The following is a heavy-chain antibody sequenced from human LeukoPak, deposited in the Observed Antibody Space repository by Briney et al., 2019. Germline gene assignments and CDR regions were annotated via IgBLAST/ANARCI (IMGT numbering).Heavy chain of an antibody. J-gene: IGHJ4*02. Sequence: PGGSLRLSCAASGFTFSSSAMSWVRQAPGKGLVWVSRINSDGSSTSYADSVKGRFTISRDNAKNTLYLQMNSLRAEDTAVYYCARGPKNYYDSSGYNYWGQGTLVTVSS. D-gene: IGHD3-22*01. V-gene: IGHV3-74*01. CDR2: INSDGSST. CDR3: ARGPKNYYDSSGYNY. CDR1: GFTFSSSA.